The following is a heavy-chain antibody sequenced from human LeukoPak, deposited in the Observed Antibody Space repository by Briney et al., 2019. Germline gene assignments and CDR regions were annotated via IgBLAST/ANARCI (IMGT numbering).Heavy chain of an antibody. J-gene: IGHJ6*02. CDR2: IYYSGST. CDR1: GGSISSYY. D-gene: IGHD2-8*01. CDR3: ARGLNRGYYYGMDV. V-gene: IGHV4-59*01. Sequence: SETLSLTCTVSGGSISSYYWSWIRQPPGKGLEWIGYIYYSGSTNYNPSLKSRVTISVDTSKNQFSLKLSSVTAADTAVYYCARGLNRGYYYGMDVWGQGTTVTVSS.